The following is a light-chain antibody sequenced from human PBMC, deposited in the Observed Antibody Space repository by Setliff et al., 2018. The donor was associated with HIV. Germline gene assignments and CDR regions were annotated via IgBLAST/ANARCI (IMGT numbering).Light chain of an antibody. Sequence: QSVLAQPASVSGSPGQSITISCTGTSSDVGRYDLVSWYQQHPGKAPKLIIYQATKRPSGVSNRFSGSKSGNTASLTISGLQAEDEADYYCCSNTGNNTYVFGTGTKVTVL. V-gene: IGLV2-23*01. CDR3: CSNTGNNTYV. CDR2: QAT. J-gene: IGLJ1*01. CDR1: SSDVGRYDL.